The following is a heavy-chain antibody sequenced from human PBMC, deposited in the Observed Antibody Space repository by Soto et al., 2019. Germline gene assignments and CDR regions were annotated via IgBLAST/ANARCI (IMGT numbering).Heavy chain of an antibody. CDR2: IKSKTDGGTT. V-gene: IGHV3-15*07. CDR3: TTTGPSTYYYGSGSYYYYYYGMDV. D-gene: IGHD3-10*01. Sequence: GSLRLSCAAFGFTFSNAWMNWVRQAPGKGVEWVGRIKSKTDGGTTDYAAPVKGRFTISRDDSKNTLYLQMNSLKTEDTAVYYCTTTGPSTYYYGSGSYYYYYYGMDVWGQGTTLTVSS. CDR1: GFTFSNAW. J-gene: IGHJ6*02.